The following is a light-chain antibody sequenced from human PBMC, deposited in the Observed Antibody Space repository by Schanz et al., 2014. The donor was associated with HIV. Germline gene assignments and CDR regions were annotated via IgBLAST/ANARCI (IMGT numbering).Light chain of an antibody. CDR1: SRDVGGYNT. CDR2: DVS. J-gene: IGLJ3*02. CDR3: SSYTSSSTRVV. V-gene: IGLV2-14*01. Sequence: QSALTQPASVSGSPGQSITISCTGTSRDVGGYNTAPRYQQHAGKAPKLMIFDVSNRPSGVSNRFSGSKSGNTASLTISGLQAEDEADYYCSSYTSSSTRVVFGGGTKLTVL.